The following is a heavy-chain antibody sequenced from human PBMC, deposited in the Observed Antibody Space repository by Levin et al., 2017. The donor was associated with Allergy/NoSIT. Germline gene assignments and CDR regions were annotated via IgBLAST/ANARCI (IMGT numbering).Heavy chain of an antibody. CDR1: GFTFSSYA. Sequence: SCAASGFTFSSYAMHWVRQAPGKGLEWVAVISYDGSNKYYADSVKGRFTISRDNSKNTLYLQMNSLRAEDTAVYYCARVGAAAGIHYFDYWGQGTLVTVSS. V-gene: IGHV3-30-3*01. CDR2: ISYDGSNK. CDR3: ARVGAAAGIHYFDY. D-gene: IGHD6-13*01. J-gene: IGHJ4*02.